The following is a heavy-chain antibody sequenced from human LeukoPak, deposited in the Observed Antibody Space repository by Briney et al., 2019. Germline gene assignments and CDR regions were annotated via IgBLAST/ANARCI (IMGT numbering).Heavy chain of an antibody. J-gene: IGHJ4*02. CDR1: GGFISSGGYS. D-gene: IGHD2-8*01. CDR3: ARGAYCTNGVCGLNSDGGYVNY. Sequence: PSETLSLTCAVSGGFISSGGYSWSWIRQPPGKGLEWIGEINHSGRTNYNPSLKSRVTISVDTSKNQFSLKLSSVTAADTAAYYCARGAYCTNGVCGLNSDGGYVNYWGQGALVTVSS. V-gene: IGHV4-34*01. CDR2: INHSGRT.